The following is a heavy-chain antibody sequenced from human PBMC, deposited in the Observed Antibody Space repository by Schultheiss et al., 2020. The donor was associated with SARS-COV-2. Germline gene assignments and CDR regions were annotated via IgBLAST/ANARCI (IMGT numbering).Heavy chain of an antibody. CDR2: IKQDGSEK. V-gene: IGHV3-7*01. D-gene: IGHD6-6*01. CDR1: GFTFSSYG. Sequence: GGSLRLSCAASGFTFSSYGMHWVRQAPGKGLEWVANIKQDGSEKYYVDSVKGRFTISRDNAKNSLYLQMNSLRAEDTAVYYCARALKPKLGAYYFDYWGQGTLVTVSS. J-gene: IGHJ4*02. CDR3: ARALKPKLGAYYFDY.